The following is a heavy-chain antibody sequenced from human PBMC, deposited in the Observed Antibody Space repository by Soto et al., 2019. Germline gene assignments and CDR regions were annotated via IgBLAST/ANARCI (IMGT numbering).Heavy chain of an antibody. CDR1: GCSISSSSYY. J-gene: IGHJ6*03. V-gene: IGHV4-39*01. CDR3: ARHVVAHPSYYYYYMDV. Sequence: PSETLSLTCTFSGCSISSSSYYWGWIRQPPGKGLEWIGSIYYSGSTYYNPSLKSRVTISVDTSKNQFSLKLSSVTAADTAVYYCARHVVAHPSYYYYYMDVWGKGTMVTVSS. D-gene: IGHD2-2*01. CDR2: IYYSGST.